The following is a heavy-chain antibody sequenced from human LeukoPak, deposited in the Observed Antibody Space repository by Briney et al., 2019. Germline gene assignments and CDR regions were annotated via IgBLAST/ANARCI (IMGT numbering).Heavy chain of an antibody. CDR1: GFTVSSNY. CDR3: ARAQSRSSGYSDAFDI. D-gene: IGHD3-22*01. Sequence: GGSLRLSCAASGFTVSSNYMSWVRQAPGKGLGWVSVIYSDGSTYYADSVKGRFTISRDNSKNTLYLQMNSLRAEDTAVYYCARAQSRSSGYSDAFDIWGQGTMVTVSS. J-gene: IGHJ3*02. CDR2: IYSDGST. V-gene: IGHV3-66*01.